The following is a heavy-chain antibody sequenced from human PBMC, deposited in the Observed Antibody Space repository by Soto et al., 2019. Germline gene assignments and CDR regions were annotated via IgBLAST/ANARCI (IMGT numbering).Heavy chain of an antibody. Sequence: SETLSLTCAVYGGSFSGYYWSWIRQPPGKGLEWIGEINHSGSTNYNPSLKSRVTISVDTSKNQFSLKLSSVTAADTAVYYCARGAAGIAAAGTTSYFDYWGQGTLVTVSS. D-gene: IGHD6-13*01. CDR1: GGSFSGYY. CDR3: ARGAAGIAAAGTTSYFDY. J-gene: IGHJ4*02. CDR2: INHSGST. V-gene: IGHV4-34*01.